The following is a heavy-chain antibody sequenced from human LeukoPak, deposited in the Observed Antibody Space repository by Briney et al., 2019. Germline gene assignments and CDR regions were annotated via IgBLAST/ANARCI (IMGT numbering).Heavy chain of an antibody. J-gene: IGHJ4*02. D-gene: IGHD5-24*01. CDR2: ISSSSSYI. Sequence: GGSLRLSCAASGFTFSSYSMNWVRQAPGKGLEWVSSISSSSSYIYYADSEKGRFTISRDNAKNSLYLQMNSLRAEDTAVYYCARDPDGGDGYSWGQGTLVTVSS. CDR3: ARDPDGGDGYS. CDR1: GFTFSSYS. V-gene: IGHV3-21*01.